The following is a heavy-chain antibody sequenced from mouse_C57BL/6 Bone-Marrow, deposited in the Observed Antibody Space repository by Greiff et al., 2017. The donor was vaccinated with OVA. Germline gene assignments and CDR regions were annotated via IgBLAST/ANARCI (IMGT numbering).Heavy chain of an antibody. V-gene: IGHV5-6*02. Sequence: DVKLVESGGDLVKPGGSLKLSCAASGFTFSSYGMSWVRQTPDKRLEWVATISSGGSYTYYPDSVKGRFTISRDNAKNTLYLQMSSLKSEDTAMYYCASLITPETWFAYWGQGTLVTVSA. CDR2: ISSGGSYT. CDR3: ASLITPETWFAY. D-gene: IGHD1-1*01. J-gene: IGHJ3*01. CDR1: GFTFSSYG.